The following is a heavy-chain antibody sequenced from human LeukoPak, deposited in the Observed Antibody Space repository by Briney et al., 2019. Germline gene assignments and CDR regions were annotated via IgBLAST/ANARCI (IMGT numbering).Heavy chain of an antibody. J-gene: IGHJ4*02. D-gene: IGHD3-22*01. CDR1: GFTFSSYA. CDR3: ANDINDLSPYYDSSGYYNY. Sequence: PGGSLRLSCAASGFTFSSYAMSWVRQAPGKGLEWVSAISGSGGSTYYADSVKGRFTISRDNSKNTLYLQMNSLRAEDTAVYYCANDINDLSPYYDSSGYYNYWGQGTLVTVSS. CDR2: ISGSGGST. V-gene: IGHV3-23*01.